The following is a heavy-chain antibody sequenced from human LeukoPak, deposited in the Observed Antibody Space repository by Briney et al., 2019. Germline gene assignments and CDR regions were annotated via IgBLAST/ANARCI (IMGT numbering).Heavy chain of an antibody. Sequence: GESLKISCKGSGYTFAGYWIAWVRQMPGKGLEWMGIIYLGDSDTRYSPSFQGQVTISADKSISTPYLQWSGLKASDTAMYYCARQDGRALYYFDHWGQGALVTVSS. CDR2: IYLGDSDT. CDR3: ARQDGRALYYFDH. V-gene: IGHV5-51*01. J-gene: IGHJ4*02. CDR1: GYTFAGYW. D-gene: IGHD5-24*01.